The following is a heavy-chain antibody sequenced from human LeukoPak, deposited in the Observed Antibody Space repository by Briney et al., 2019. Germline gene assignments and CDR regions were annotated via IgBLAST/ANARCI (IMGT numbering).Heavy chain of an antibody. CDR2: IKQDGSQK. J-gene: IGHJ3*02. V-gene: IGHV3-7*01. CDR1: GFTYSRYW. CDR3: ARGGTYDI. Sequence: GGSLRLSCVVSGFTYSRYWMTWFRQAPGKGLEWVANIKQDGSQKNYVDSVKGRFTICRDNAKKSLYLQMNSLRGEDTAVYFCARGGTYDIWGQGTRVTVSS.